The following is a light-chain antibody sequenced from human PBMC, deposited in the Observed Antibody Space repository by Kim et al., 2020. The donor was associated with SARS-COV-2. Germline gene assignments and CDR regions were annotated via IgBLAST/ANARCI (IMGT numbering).Light chain of an antibody. CDR2: DAS. CDR3: QQYYNYPRT. J-gene: IGKJ2*01. V-gene: IGKV1-8*01. Sequence: GERVTITCRASQAIGSKLGWYQQKLGKAPKLLIFDASTLQSGVPSRVSGSGSGTDFTLSISGLQYEDFATYYCQQYYNYPRTFGQGTKLEI. CDR1: QAIGSK.